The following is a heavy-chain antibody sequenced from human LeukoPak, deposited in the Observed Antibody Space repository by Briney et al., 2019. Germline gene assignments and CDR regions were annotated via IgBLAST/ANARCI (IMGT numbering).Heavy chain of an antibody. Sequence: SETLSLTCTVSGGSISSYYWSWIRQLPGKGLEWIGYIYYSGSTNYNPSLKSRVTISVDTSKNQFSLKLSSVTAADTAVYYCARDSVNWEDPPYGMDVWGQGTTVTVSS. CDR3: ARDSVNWEDPPYGMDV. CDR2: IYYSGST. V-gene: IGHV4-59*01. CDR1: GGSISSYY. J-gene: IGHJ6*02. D-gene: IGHD1-26*01.